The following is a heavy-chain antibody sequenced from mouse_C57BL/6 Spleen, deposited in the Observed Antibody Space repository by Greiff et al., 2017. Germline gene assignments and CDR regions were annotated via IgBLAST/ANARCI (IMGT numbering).Heavy chain of an antibody. V-gene: IGHV1-76*01. CDR2: IYPGSGNT. Sequence: VKLMESGAELVRPGASVKLSCKASGYTFTDYYINWVKQRPGQGLEWIARIYPGSGNTYYNEKLKGKATLTAEKSSSTAYMQLSSLTSEDSAVYFCAREDTSGTYWYFDVWGTGTTVTVSS. D-gene: IGHD3-2*02. CDR3: AREDTSGTYWYFDV. J-gene: IGHJ1*03. CDR1: GYTFTDYY.